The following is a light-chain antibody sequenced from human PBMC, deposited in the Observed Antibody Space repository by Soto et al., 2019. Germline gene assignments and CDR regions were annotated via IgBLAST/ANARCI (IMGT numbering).Light chain of an antibody. Sequence: ELVMTQSPATLSVSPGERATLSCRASQSISTELAWYQQKPGQPPRLLIYSASTRATGIPARFTGSASGSEFTLTTSGLQSEDFAVYYCQQGHNWPLTFSQGTRLEI. V-gene: IGKV3-15*01. CDR2: SAS. J-gene: IGKJ2*01. CDR1: QSISTE. CDR3: QQGHNWPLT.